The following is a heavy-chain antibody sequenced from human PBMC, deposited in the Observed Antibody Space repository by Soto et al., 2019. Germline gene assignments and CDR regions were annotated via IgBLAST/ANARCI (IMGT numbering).Heavy chain of an antibody. CDR1: GCNFNKYD. V-gene: IGHV1-18*04. D-gene: IGHD3-3*01. CDR3: VRQYYDFWTDYPDFDY. J-gene: IGHJ4*02. CDR2: IIPNSGRT. Sequence: ASVKVSCKASGCNFNKYDISWLRQAPGQGLEWLGLIIPNSGRTSYGQKFEGRVTMTTDTSTTTAYLELRSLRSDDTAVYYCVRQYYDFWTDYPDFDYWGQGTLVTVSS.